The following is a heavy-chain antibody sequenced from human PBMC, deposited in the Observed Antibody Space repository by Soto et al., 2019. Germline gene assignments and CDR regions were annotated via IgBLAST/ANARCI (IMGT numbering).Heavy chain of an antibody. Sequence: TLSHTCAVSGGSISSSNWWSWVRQPTGKGLEWIGEIYHSGSTNYNPSLRSRVTISVEKSRKQSYLKVISVTAADTTVYYCARGSRDLYRCGFDLWGQGTPVTVSS. CDR1: GGSISSSNW. CDR2: IYHSGST. D-gene: IGHD2-15*01. J-gene: IGHJ5*02. V-gene: IGHV4-4*02. CDR3: ARGSRDLYRCGFDL.